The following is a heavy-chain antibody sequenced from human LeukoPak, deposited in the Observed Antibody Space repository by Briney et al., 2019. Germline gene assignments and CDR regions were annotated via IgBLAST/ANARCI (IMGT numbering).Heavy chain of an antibody. J-gene: IGHJ6*03. CDR3: ASRRMSDQLSYYYMDV. D-gene: IGHD2-2*01. CDR1: GGSISSYY. Sequence: SETLSLTCTVSGGSISSYYWSWIRQPPGKGLEWIGYIYYSGSTNYNPSLKSRVTISVDTSKNQFSLKLSSVTAADTAVYYCASRRMSDQLSYYYMDVWGKGTTVTVSS. CDR2: IYYSGST. V-gene: IGHV4-59*08.